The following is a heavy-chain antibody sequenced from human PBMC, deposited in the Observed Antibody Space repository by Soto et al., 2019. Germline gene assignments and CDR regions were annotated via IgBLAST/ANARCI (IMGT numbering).Heavy chain of an antibody. J-gene: IGHJ5*02. D-gene: IGHD1-1*01. Sequence: SVKVSCKASGGTFSSYAISWVRQAPGKGLEWMGGIIPIFGTANYAQKFQGRVTITADESTSTAYMELSSLRSEDTAVYYCARTSSAGGYRFDPWGQGTLVTVSS. CDR3: ARTSSAGGYRFDP. V-gene: IGHV1-69*13. CDR1: GGTFSSYA. CDR2: IIPIFGTA.